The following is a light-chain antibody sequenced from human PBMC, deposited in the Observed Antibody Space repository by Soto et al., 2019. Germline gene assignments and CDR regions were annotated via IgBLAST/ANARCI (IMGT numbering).Light chain of an antibody. CDR3: QEYKYSKR. J-gene: IGKJ1*01. CDR1: QSVSSK. CDR2: GAS. Sequence: EIVMTQSPATLSVSPGERANLSCRASQSVSSKLAWYQQKPGQAPRLLIYGASTRATGIPARFSGSGSETEFTLTFSSLQSEDFAVYYCQEYKYSKRFGQGTKVDIK. V-gene: IGKV3-15*01.